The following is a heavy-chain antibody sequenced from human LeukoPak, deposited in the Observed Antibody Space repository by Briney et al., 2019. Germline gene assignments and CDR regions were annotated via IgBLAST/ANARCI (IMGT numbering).Heavy chain of an antibody. CDR1: GFTFG. J-gene: IGHJ4*02. V-gene: IGHV3-23*01. CDR2: INGGGDST. Sequence: GGSLRLSCAASGFTFGMNWVRQTPRTGLEWISHINGGGDSTHYADFVKGRFTISRDNSQNTLYVQMNSLRTEDTAIYYCVKGPYYESPALDSWGQGTLVTVSS. CDR3: VKGPYYESPALDS. D-gene: IGHD3-16*01.